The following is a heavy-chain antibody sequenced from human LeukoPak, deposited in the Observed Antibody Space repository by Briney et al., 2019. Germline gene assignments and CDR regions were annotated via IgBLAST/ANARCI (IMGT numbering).Heavy chain of an antibody. CDR3: ARSMAVADNFDY. J-gene: IGHJ4*02. V-gene: IGHV1-18*01. Sequence: VASVKVSCKASGGTFSSYAISWVRQAPGQGLEWMGWISAYNGNTNYAQKLQGRVTMTTDTSTSTAYMELRSLRSDDTAVYYCARSMAVADNFDYWGQGTLVTVSS. CDR2: ISAYNGNT. D-gene: IGHD6-19*01. CDR1: GGTFSSYA.